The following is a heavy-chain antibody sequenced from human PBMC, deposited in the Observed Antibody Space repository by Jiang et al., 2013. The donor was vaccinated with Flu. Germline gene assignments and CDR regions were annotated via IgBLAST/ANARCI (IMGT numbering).Heavy chain of an antibody. V-gene: IGHV3-49*03. CDR3: TRDLVRDVILIPATYFDY. Sequence: QLVESGGGLVQPGRSLRLSCTASGFRFGDYAVSWLRQAPGKGLEWVGFIRNKVYRGTTDYAASVKGRFTISRDDSKSIAYLQMSSLKTEDTAVYYCTRDLVRDVILIPATYFDYWGQGALVTVSS. D-gene: IGHD2-2*01. J-gene: IGHJ4*02. CDR1: GFRFGDYA. CDR2: IRNKVYRGTT.